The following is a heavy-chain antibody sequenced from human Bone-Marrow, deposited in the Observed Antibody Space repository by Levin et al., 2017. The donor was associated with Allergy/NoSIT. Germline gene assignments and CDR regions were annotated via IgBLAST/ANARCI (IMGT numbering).Heavy chain of an antibody. J-gene: IGHJ4*02. D-gene: IGHD3-10*01. CDR2: LYSVGRT. V-gene: IGHV3-53*01. CDR1: GFTVSSNY. CDR3: ARGWFGELLSH. Sequence: GGSLRLSCAASGFTVSSNYMSWVRQAPGTGPEWVSVLYSVGRTYYADSVKGRFTISRDNSKNTLYLQMNSLRAEDTAVYYCARGWFGELLSHWGQGTLVTVSS.